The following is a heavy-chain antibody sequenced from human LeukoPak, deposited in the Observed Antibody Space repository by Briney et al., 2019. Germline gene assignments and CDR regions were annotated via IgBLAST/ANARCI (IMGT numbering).Heavy chain of an antibody. CDR2: IRSKAYGGTT. CDR3: TRSGYSGYDRPRA. D-gene: IGHD5-12*01. CDR1: GFTFGDYA. Sequence: GGSLRLSCTASGFTFGDYAMSWVRQAPGKGLEWVGFIRSKAYGGTTEYAASVKGRFTISRDDSKSIAYLQMNSLKTGDTAVYYCTRSGYSGYDRPRAWGQGTLVTVSS. J-gene: IGHJ5*02. V-gene: IGHV3-49*04.